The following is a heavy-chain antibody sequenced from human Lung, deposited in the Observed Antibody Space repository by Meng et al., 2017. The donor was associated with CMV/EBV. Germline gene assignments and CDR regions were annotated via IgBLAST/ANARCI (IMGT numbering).Heavy chain of an antibody. V-gene: IGHV1-2*02. Sequence: SGYTFTGYYIHWVRQAPGQGLEWMGWINPNSGGTNYAQKFQGRVTMTRETSISTAYMELSRLRSGDTAIYYCATPCSTTSCHAAFDIWGQGTMVTVSS. D-gene: IGHD2-2*01. CDR3: ATPCSTTSCHAAFDI. CDR1: GYTFTGYY. J-gene: IGHJ3*02. CDR2: INPNSGGT.